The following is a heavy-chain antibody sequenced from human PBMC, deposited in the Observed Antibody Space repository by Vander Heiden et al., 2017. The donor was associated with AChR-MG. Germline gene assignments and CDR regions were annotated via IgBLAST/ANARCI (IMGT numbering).Heavy chain of an antibody. J-gene: IGHJ6*02. CDR1: GGSISSSSYY. CDR2: IYYSGST. CDR3: ARLTILRQTAMVSRYYYGMDV. Sequence: QLQLQESGPGLVKPSETLSLTCTVSGGSISSSSYYWGWIRQPPGKGLEWSGSIYYSGSTYYNPSLKSRVTISVDTSKNQFSLKLSSVTAADTAVYYCARLTILRQTAMVSRYYYGMDVWGQGTTVTVSS. D-gene: IGHD5-18*01. V-gene: IGHV4-39*01.